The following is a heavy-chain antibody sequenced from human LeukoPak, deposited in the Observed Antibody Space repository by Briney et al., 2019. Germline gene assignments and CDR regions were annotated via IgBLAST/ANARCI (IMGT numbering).Heavy chain of an antibody. CDR3: ARGRSGWSPYYYYYMDV. Sequence: PSETLSLTCAVYGGSFSGYYWSWIRQPPGKGLEWIGEINHSGSTNYNPSLKSRVTISVDTSKNQFSLKLSYVTAADTAVYYCARGRSGWSPYYYYYMDVWGKGTTVTVSS. CDR2: INHSGST. V-gene: IGHV4-34*01. D-gene: IGHD6-19*01. CDR1: GGSFSGYY. J-gene: IGHJ6*03.